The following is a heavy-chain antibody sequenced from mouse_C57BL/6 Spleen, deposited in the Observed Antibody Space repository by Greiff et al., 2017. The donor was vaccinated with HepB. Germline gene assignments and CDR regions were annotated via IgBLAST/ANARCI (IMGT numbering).Heavy chain of an antibody. CDR1: GFTFSDYG. CDR3: ARAGNYDSPYYFDY. CDR2: ISSGSSTI. V-gene: IGHV5-17*01. J-gene: IGHJ2*01. D-gene: IGHD2-4*01. Sequence: EVMLVESGGGLVKPGGSLKLSCAASGFTFSDYGMHWVRQAPEKGLEWVAYISSGSSTIYYADTVKGRFTISRDNAKNTLFLQMTSLRSEDTAMYYCARAGNYDSPYYFDYWGQGTTLTVSS.